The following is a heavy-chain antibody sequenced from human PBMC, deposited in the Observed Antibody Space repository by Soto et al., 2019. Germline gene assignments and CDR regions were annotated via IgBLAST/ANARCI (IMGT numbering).Heavy chain of an antibody. V-gene: IGHV3-48*02. CDR2: ISTTSFTI. CDR3: ARDRCYDGTCYSASDS. J-gene: IGHJ5*01. Sequence: GGSLRLSCAASGFSFSTYNMDWVRQAPGKGPEWIAYISTTSFTIYYADSVKGRFTISRDDDRNSLYLEMNSLRDEDTAVYYCARDRCYDGTCYSASDSWGQGTLVTVSS. D-gene: IGHD2-15*01. CDR1: GFSFSTYN.